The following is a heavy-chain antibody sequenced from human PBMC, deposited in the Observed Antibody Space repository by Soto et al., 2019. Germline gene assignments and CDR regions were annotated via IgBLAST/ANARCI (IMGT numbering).Heavy chain of an antibody. Sequence: PGESVKIYCKGSGYSFTSYFIGWVRQMPGKGLEGMGIIYPGDSDTRYSPSFQGQVTISADKSISTAYLQGSSLKASDTAMYYCARTSAAGKYFYGMDAWGQGTMAT. CDR2: IYPGDSDT. CDR3: ARTSAAGKYFYGMDA. CDR1: GYSFTSYF. V-gene: IGHV5-51*01. J-gene: IGHJ6*02. D-gene: IGHD6-13*01.